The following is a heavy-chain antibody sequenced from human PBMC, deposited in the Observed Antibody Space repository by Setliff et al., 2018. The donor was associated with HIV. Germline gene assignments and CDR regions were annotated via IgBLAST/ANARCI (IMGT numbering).Heavy chain of an antibody. V-gene: IGHV3-30*14. J-gene: IGHJ3*02. D-gene: IGHD3-22*01. Sequence: LRLSCAASGFTFSTSAMHWVRQAPGKGLEWVAVISYAGSNEYYGDSVKGRFTISRDNSKNTLFLQMGSLRAEDTAVYYCARDTEMITTTDAFDIWGPGTMVTVS. CDR3: ARDTEMITTTDAFDI. CDR2: ISYAGSNE. CDR1: GFTFSTSA.